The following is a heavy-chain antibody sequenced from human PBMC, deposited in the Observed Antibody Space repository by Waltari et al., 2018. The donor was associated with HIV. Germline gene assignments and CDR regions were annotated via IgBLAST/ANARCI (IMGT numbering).Heavy chain of an antibody. CDR2: IYPVDSDT. CDR1: GYSFATYW. Sequence: EVQLVQSGAEVKKPGESLKISCKGSGYSFATYWIGWVRQMPGKGLEWMGIIYPVDSDTRYSPSFQGQVTISADKSIRTAYLQWSSLKASDTAMYYCTKGMYANQDYFDNWGQGTLVTVSS. D-gene: IGHD2-8*01. CDR3: TKGMYANQDYFDN. V-gene: IGHV5-51*03. J-gene: IGHJ4*02.